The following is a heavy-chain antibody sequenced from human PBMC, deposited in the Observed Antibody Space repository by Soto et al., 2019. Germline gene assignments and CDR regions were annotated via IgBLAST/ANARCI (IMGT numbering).Heavy chain of an antibody. Sequence: EVQLLESGGGLVQPGGSLRLSCAASGFTFSSYAMSWVRQAPGKGLEWVSSITGSGGSTFYADSVKGRFTISRDNSKNTLYLQMNSLRAEDTAVYYCAKDLVVVTITGFDYWGQGTLVTVSS. CDR1: GFTFSSYA. D-gene: IGHD2-15*01. J-gene: IGHJ4*02. CDR3: AKDLVVVTITGFDY. CDR2: ITGSGGST. V-gene: IGHV3-23*01.